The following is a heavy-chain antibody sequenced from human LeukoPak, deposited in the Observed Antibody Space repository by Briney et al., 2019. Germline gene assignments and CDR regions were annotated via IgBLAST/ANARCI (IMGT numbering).Heavy chain of an antibody. J-gene: IGHJ4*02. Sequence: PGGSLRLSCAASGFTFSSYWMHWVRQAPGKGLVWVSRINNDGSSTSYADSVKGRFTISRDNAKNTLYLQMNSLRAEDTAVYYYARDLAGSIDYWGQGTLVTVSS. CDR3: ARDLAGSIDY. CDR1: GFTFSSYW. V-gene: IGHV3-74*01. D-gene: IGHD6-19*01. CDR2: INNDGSST.